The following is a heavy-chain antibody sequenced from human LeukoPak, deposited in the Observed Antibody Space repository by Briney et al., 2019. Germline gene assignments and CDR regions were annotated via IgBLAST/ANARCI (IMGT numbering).Heavy chain of an antibody. J-gene: IGHJ4*02. CDR3: ARDRGAVTDVFDY. CDR1: GFTLSDYY. D-gene: IGHD6-19*01. CDR2: IRSSGTTI. V-gene: IGHV3-11*04. Sequence: GGSLRLSCVASGFTLSDYYMSWIRQAPGKGLEWVSYIRSSGTTIHYADSVKGRFTISRDNAKNSLYLQMNSLRAEDTAVYYCARDRGAVTDVFDYWGQRTLVTVSS.